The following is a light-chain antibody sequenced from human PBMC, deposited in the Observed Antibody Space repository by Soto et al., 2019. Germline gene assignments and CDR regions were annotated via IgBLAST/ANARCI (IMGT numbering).Light chain of an antibody. CDR2: AAS. Sequence: AIRMTQFPSSFSASTGDRVTITCRASQGISSYLAWYQQKPGKAPKLLIYAASTLQSGVPSRFSGSGSGTDFTLTIGCLQFEDFATYYCQQYYDYPRTFGQGTRVEIK. J-gene: IGKJ1*01. CDR1: QGISSY. CDR3: QQYYDYPRT. V-gene: IGKV1-8*01.